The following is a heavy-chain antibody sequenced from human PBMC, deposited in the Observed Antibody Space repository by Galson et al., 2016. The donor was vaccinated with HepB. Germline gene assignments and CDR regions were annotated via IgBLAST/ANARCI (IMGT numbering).Heavy chain of an antibody. CDR2: IYNSEYT. D-gene: IGHD6-13*01. Sequence: ETLSLTCTLSGGSITGYYWSWIRQPPGKGLECIGYIYNSEYTTYNPSLKSRVTISPDTSKNQFSLRLSPVTAADSAVYYCARNGGSSWQYYFDYWGQGNLVTVSS. V-gene: IGHV4-59*01. CDR1: GGSITGYY. J-gene: IGHJ4*02. CDR3: ARNGGSSWQYYFDY.